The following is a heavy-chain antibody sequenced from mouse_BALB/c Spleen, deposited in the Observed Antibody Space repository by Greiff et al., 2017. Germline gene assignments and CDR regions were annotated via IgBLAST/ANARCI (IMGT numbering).Heavy chain of an antibody. CDR3: ARESYDGYGAMDY. D-gene: IGHD2-3*01. Sequence: EVKLMESGPGLVKPSQSLSLTCTVTGYSITSDYAWNWIRQFPGNKLEWMGYISYSGSTSYNPSLKSRISITRDTSKNQFFLQLNSVTTEDTATYYCARESYDGYGAMDYWGQGTSVTVSS. CDR1: GYSITSDYA. V-gene: IGHV3-2*02. J-gene: IGHJ4*01. CDR2: ISYSGST.